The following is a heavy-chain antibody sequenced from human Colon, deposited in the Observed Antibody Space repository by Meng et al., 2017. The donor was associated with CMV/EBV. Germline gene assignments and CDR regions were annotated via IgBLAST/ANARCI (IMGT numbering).Heavy chain of an antibody. J-gene: IGHJ4*02. V-gene: IGHV4-59*01. CDR2: IYDRGSP. CDR1: GDSISLYY. CDR3: ARDSRGFLDY. Sequence: GSLRLSCTVSGDSISLYYWTWIRQSPGKGLEFIGNIYDRGSPSYKSSLKRRVTIAQDTSKNQFSLKLNSVTSADTAIYYCARDSRGFLDYWGQGILVTVSS. D-gene: IGHD5-12*01.